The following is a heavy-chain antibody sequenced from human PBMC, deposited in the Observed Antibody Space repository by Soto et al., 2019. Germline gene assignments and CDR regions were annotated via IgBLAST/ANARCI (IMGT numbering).Heavy chain of an antibody. J-gene: IGHJ6*02. CDR3: TTDLGGYSGYDLEQIWGEDYGMDV. CDR1: GFTFSNAW. D-gene: IGHD5-12*01. V-gene: IGHV3-15*07. Sequence: GGSLRLSCAASGFTFSNAWMNWVRQAPGKGLEWVGRIKSKTDGGTTDYAAPVKGRFTISRDDSKNTLYLQINSLKTEDTAVYYCTTDLGGYSGYDLEQIWGEDYGMDVWGQGTTVTV. CDR2: IKSKTDGGTT.